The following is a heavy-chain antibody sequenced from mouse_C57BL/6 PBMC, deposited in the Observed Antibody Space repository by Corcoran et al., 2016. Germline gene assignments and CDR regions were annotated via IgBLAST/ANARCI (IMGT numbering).Heavy chain of an antibody. V-gene: IGHV1-75*01. CDR3: ARCITTVVAPYAMDY. CDR2: IFPGSGST. J-gene: IGHJ4*01. CDR1: GYTFTDYY. D-gene: IGHD1-1*01. Sequence: QVQLQQSGPELVKPGASVKISCKASGYTFTDYYINWVKQRPGQGLEWIGWIFPGSGSTYYNEKFKGKATLTVDKSSSTAYMLLSSLTSEDSAVYFGARCITTVVAPYAMDYWGQGTSVTVSS.